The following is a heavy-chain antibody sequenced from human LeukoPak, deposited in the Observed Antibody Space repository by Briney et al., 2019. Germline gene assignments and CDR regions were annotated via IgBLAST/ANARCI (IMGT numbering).Heavy chain of an antibody. Sequence: GGSPRLSCAASAFSFNSYGMHWVRQAPGKGLEWVANIKGDESARHQADSVKGRFTISRDNTRNSLYLQMTNLRGDDTAVYYCARDVVGSLDYWGQGTLVTVSS. CDR2: IKGDESAR. CDR3: ARDVVGSLDY. CDR1: AFSFNSYG. V-gene: IGHV3-7*01. J-gene: IGHJ4*02. D-gene: IGHD1-26*01.